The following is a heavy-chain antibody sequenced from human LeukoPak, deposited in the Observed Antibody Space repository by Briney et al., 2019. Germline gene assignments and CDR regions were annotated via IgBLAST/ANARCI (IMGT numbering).Heavy chain of an antibody. CDR1: GGSISSYY. V-gene: IGHV4-59*01. D-gene: IGHD2-21*02. Sequence: SETLSLTCTVSGGSISSYYWSWIRQPPGKGLEWIGYIYYSGSTNYNPSLKSRVTISVDTSKNQFSLKLSSVTAADTAVYYCARAGGVQLWLAYCGGDCVNYFDYWGQGTLVTVSS. J-gene: IGHJ4*02. CDR2: IYYSGST. CDR3: ARAGGVQLWLAYCGGDCVNYFDY.